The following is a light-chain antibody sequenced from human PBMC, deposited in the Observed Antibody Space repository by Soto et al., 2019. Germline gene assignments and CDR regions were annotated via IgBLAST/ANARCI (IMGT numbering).Light chain of an antibody. Sequence: DIVMTQSPDSLAVSLGERATINCKSSQSVLYTSNSKNYIAWYQQKSGQPPKLLIYWASTRESGVPDRFSGGGSGTDFTLTISGLQPEDFATYYCQQSYSTPITFGQGTRLEI. J-gene: IGKJ5*01. CDR2: WAS. CDR1: QSVLYTSNSKNY. CDR3: QQSYSTPIT. V-gene: IGKV4-1*01.